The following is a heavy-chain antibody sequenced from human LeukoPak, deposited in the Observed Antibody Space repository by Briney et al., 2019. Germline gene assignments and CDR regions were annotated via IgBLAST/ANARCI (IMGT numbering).Heavy chain of an antibody. CDR2: ISYDGSNK. CDR3: AKDPGSSGAYFDY. CDR1: GFTFSSYG. V-gene: IGHV3-30*18. J-gene: IGHJ4*02. Sequence: GGSLRLSCAASGFTFSSYGMHWVRQAPGKGLEWVAVISYDGSNKYYADSVKGRFTISRDNSKNTLYLQMNSLRAEDTAVYYCAKDPGSSGAYFDYWGQGTLVTVSS. D-gene: IGHD6-13*01.